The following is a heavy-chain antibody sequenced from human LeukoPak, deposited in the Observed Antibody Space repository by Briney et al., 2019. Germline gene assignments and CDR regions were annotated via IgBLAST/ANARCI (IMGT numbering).Heavy chain of an antibody. D-gene: IGHD6-13*01. J-gene: IGHJ4*02. CDR2: IYYSGST. CDR1: GGSISSSSYY. CDR3: ARQTFASMAAAGTGY. Sequence: SETLSLTCTVSGGSISSSSYYWGWIRQPPGKGLEWIGSIYYSGSTYYNPSLKSRVTVSVDTSKNQFSLKLSSVTVADTAVYYCARQTFASMAAAGTGYWGQGTLVTVSS. V-gene: IGHV4-39*01.